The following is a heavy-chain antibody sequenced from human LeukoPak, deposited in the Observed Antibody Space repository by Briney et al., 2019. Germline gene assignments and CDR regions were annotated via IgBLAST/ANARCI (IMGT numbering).Heavy chain of an antibody. V-gene: IGHV4-34*01. CDR1: GGSFSGYY. J-gene: IGHJ5*02. CDR3: ARARGVWYPYNNWFDP. D-gene: IGHD5-24*01. Sequence: SETLFLTCAVYGGSFSGYYWSWIRQPPGKGLEWIGEINHSGSTNYNPSLKSRVTISVDTSKNQFSLKLSSVTAADTAVYYCARARGVWYPYNNWFDPWGQGTLVTVSS. CDR2: INHSGST.